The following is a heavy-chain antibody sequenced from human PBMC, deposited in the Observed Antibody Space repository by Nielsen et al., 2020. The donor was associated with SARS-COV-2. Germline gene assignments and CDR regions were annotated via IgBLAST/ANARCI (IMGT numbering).Heavy chain of an antibody. Sequence: SLKISCAAPGFTFDDYAMHWVRQAPGKGLEWVSGISWNSGSIGYADSVKGRFTISRDNSKNTLYLQMNSLRAEDTAVYYCARAPITMIVVVNAFDIWGQGTMVTVSS. CDR2: ISWNSGSI. CDR1: GFTFDDYA. V-gene: IGHV3-9*01. J-gene: IGHJ3*02. CDR3: ARAPITMIVVVNAFDI. D-gene: IGHD3-22*01.